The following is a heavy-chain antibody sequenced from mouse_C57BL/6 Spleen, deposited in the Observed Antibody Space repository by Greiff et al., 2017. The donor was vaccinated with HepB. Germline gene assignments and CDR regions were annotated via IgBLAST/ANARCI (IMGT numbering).Heavy chain of an antibody. CDR1: GYTFTDYY. CDR2: INPYNGGT. Sequence: VQLQQSGPVLVKPGASVKMSCKASGYTFTDYYMNWVKQSHGKSLEWIGVINPYNGGTSYNQKFKGKATLTVDKSSSTAYMELNSRTSEDAAVYYCARRRDYYAMDYWGQGTSVTVSS. CDR3: ARRRDYYAMDY. V-gene: IGHV1-19*01. J-gene: IGHJ4*01.